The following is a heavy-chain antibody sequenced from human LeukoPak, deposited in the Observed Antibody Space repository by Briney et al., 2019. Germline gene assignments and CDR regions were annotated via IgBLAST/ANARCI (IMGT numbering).Heavy chain of an antibody. J-gene: IGHJ4*02. CDR1: GGSFSGYY. CDR2: INHSEST. Sequence: PSETLSLTCAVYGGSFSGYYWSWIRQPPGKGLEWIGEINHSESTNYNPSLKSRVIISVDTSMNQFSLKLTSVIAADTAVYYCASLAVAEITDYWGQGTLVTVSS. CDR3: ASLAVAEITDY. V-gene: IGHV4-34*01. D-gene: IGHD6-19*01.